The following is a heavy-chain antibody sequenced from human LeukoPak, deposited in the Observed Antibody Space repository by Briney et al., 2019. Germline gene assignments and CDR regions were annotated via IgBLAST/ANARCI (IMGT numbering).Heavy chain of an antibody. D-gene: IGHD3-16*01. J-gene: IGHJ4*02. CDR1: GFTFSANN. Sequence: GGSLRLSCAVSGFTFSANNMNWVRQAPGKGLEWVTFIDHDGSQKFYADSVKGRFTISRDNSKNALYLRINSLRPEDTDVYYCVKDGGGGTYSFDYWGQGSLVTVSS. V-gene: IGHV3-30*02. CDR2: IDHDGSQK. CDR3: VKDGGGGTYSFDY.